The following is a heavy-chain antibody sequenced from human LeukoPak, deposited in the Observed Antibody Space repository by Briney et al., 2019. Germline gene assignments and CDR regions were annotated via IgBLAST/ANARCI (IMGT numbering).Heavy chain of an antibody. Sequence: HPGGSLRLSCAASGFPFSSCAMNWVRQAPGKGLEWVSVIAGSDGFTQYADSVKGRFTISRDNSKNTVYLQMNRLRVEDTALYYCVRSLDYWGQGTLVTVSS. V-gene: IGHV3-23*01. CDR2: IAGSDGFT. CDR3: VRSLDY. CDR1: GFPFSSCA. J-gene: IGHJ4*02.